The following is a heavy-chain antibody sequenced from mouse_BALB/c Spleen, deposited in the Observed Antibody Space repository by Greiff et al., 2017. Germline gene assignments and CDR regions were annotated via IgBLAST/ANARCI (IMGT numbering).Heavy chain of an antibody. V-gene: IGHV5-6*01. CDR3: ARQGGSSWYFDV. CDR2: ISSGGSYT. CDR1: GFTFSSYG. J-gene: IGHJ1*01. D-gene: IGHD1-1*01. Sequence: EVQGVESGGDLVKPGGSLKLSCAASGFTFSSYGMSWVRQTPDKRLEWVATISSGGSYTYYPDSVKGRFTISRDNAKNTLYLQMSSLKSEDTAMYYCARQGGSSWYFDVWGAGTTVTVSS.